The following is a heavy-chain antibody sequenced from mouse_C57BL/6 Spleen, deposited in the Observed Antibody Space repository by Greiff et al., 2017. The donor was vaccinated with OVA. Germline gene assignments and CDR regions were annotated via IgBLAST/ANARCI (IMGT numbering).Heavy chain of an antibody. Sequence: EVQLVESGGGLVKPGGSLKLSCAASGFTFSDYGMHWVRQAPEKGLEWVAYISSGSSTIYYADTVKGRFTISRDNAKNTLFRQMTRLRSEDTAMYYCASPDYDAAWFACWGQGTLVTVSA. J-gene: IGHJ3*01. CDR3: ASPDYDAAWFAC. D-gene: IGHD2-4*01. V-gene: IGHV5-17*01. CDR2: ISSGSSTI. CDR1: GFTFSDYG.